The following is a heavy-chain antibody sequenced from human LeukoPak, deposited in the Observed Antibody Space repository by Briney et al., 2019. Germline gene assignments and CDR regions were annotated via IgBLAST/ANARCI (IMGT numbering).Heavy chain of an antibody. D-gene: IGHD1-1*01. Sequence: SGGSLRLSCAASGFTFSHYGMHWVRQAPGKGLEWVAVMWSDGTKKYYADSVKGRFTISRDNSKNTLYLQMNSLRAEDTAVHYCARDPLGTRPGFDYWGQGTLVTVSS. CDR3: ARDPLGTRPGFDY. V-gene: IGHV3-30*19. J-gene: IGHJ4*02. CDR2: MWSDGTKK. CDR1: GFTFSHYG.